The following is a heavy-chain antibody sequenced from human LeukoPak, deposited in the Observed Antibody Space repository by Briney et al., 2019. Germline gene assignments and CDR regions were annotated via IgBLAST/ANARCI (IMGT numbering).Heavy chain of an antibody. D-gene: IGHD1-20*01. CDR2: ISRSSSYI. J-gene: IGHJ4*02. CDR1: GFTSSSYS. V-gene: IGHV3-21*01. Sequence: GGSLRLSCAASGFTSSSYSIRWVRPAPGGGLEWVSSISRSSSYIYYADSVKGRFTISRDNAKNSLYLQMNSLRAEDTAVYYCARYNWNDEDYFDYWGQGTLVTVS. CDR3: ARYNWNDEDYFDY.